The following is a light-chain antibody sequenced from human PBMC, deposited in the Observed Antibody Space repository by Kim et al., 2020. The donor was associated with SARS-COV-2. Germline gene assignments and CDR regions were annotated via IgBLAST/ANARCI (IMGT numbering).Light chain of an antibody. V-gene: IGLV4-69*01. J-gene: IGLJ3*02. CDR1: SGHSSNA. CDR2: LNSDGSQ. Sequence: ASVKLTGTLSSGHSSNAIAWHQQQPGKGPRHLMKLNSDGSQTRGDGISDRFSGSSSGAERYLTISSLQPEDEGDYYCQTWGTDTWVFGGGTQLTVL. CDR3: QTWGTDTWV.